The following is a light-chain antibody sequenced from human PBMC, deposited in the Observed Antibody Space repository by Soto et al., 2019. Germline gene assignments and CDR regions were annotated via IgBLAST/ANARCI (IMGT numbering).Light chain of an antibody. CDR1: SSDVGDYNY. V-gene: IGLV2-8*01. J-gene: IGLJ2*01. Sequence: QSALTQPPSASGSPGQSVAISCPGNSSDVGDYNYVSWYQQHPGKAPKLMIYEVSKRPSGVPDRFSGSKSGNTASLTASGLQAEYEADYYCSSYAGSNNFLIFGGGTKLTVL. CDR3: SSYAGSNNFLI. CDR2: EVS.